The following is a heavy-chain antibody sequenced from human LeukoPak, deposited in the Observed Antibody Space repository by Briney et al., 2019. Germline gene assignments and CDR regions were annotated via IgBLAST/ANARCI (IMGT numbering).Heavy chain of an antibody. CDR1: GFTFSSYG. D-gene: IGHD6-13*01. CDR2: IWYDGSNK. CDR3: ARDPLLSSSPTGAFDI. V-gene: IGHV3-33*01. Sequence: PGRSLRLSCAASGFTFSSYGMHWVRQAPGKGLEWVAVIWYDGSNKYYADSVKGRFTISRDNSRNTLYLQMNSLRAEDTAVYYCARDPLLSSSPTGAFDIWGQGTMVTVSS. J-gene: IGHJ3*02.